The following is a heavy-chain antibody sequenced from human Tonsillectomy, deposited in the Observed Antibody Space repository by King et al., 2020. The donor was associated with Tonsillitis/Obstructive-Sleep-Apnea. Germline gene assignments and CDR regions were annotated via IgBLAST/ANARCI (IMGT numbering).Heavy chain of an antibody. Sequence: VQLVESGAEVKKPGESLRISCKGSGYSFTSYWISWVRQMPGKGLEWMGRIDPSDSYTNYSPSFQGHVTISVDKSISTAYLLWSSLKASDTAMYYCARPSFNYDFWRNGMDVWGQGTTVTVSS. CDR1: GYSFTSYW. V-gene: IGHV5-10-1*03. CDR3: ARPSFNYDFWRNGMDV. CDR2: IDPSDSYT. D-gene: IGHD3-3*01. J-gene: IGHJ6*02.